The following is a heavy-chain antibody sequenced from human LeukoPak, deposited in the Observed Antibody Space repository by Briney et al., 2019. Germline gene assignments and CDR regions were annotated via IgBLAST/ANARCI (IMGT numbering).Heavy chain of an antibody. D-gene: IGHD3-9*01. V-gene: IGHV4-34*01. Sequence: PSETLSLTCAVYGGSFSGYYWSWIRQPPGKGLEWIGEINHSGSTNYNPSLKSRVTISVDTSKNQFSLKLSSVTAADTAVYYCARVSWSDILTSADFDYWGQGTLVTVSS. J-gene: IGHJ4*02. CDR3: ARVSWSDILTSADFDY. CDR2: INHSGST. CDR1: GGSFSGYY.